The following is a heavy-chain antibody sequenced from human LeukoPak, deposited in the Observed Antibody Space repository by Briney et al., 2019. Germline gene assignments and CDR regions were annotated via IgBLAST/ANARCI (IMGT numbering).Heavy chain of an antibody. J-gene: IGHJ4*02. D-gene: IGHD6-19*01. CDR3: AREGKLTGYSGGLGFNY. V-gene: IGHV3-48*01. CDR2: ISSSSNTI. CDR1: GFTFSSYN. Sequence: GGSLRLSCAASGFTFSSYNMNWVRQAPGKGLEWVSYISSSSNTIYYADSVKGRFTNSRDNAKNSLYLQMNSLRAEDTAVYYCAREGKLTGYSGGLGFNYWGQGTLVTVSS.